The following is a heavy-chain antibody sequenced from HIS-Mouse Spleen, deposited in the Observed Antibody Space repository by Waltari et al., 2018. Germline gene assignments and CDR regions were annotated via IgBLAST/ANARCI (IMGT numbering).Heavy chain of an antibody. D-gene: IGHD3-3*01. Sequence: QVQLQESGPVLVKPLQTLSLTCTVSGGSISSGAYYWLFIRKHPGKGLEWIGYIYYSGSNYYNPSLKSRVTISVDTSKNQFSLKLSSVTAADTAVYYCARSPYYDFWSGYSDNWFDPWGQGTLVTVSS. J-gene: IGHJ5*02. CDR3: ARSPYYDFWSGYSDNWFDP. CDR2: IYYSGSN. V-gene: IGHV4-31*03. CDR1: GGSISSGAYY.